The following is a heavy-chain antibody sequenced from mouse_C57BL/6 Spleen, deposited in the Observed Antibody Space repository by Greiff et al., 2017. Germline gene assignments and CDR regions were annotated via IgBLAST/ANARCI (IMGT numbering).Heavy chain of an antibody. V-gene: IGHV1-50*01. CDR3: ARGDSNYYAMDY. CDR2: IDPSDSYT. J-gene: IGHJ4*01. D-gene: IGHD2-5*01. Sequence: QVQLQQPGAELVKPGASVKLSCKASGYTFTSYWMQWVKQRPGQGLEWIGEIDPSDSYTNYNQQFQGQATLTVATSSSTAYMQLSSLSSEDSAVYYCARGDSNYYAMDYWGQGTSVTVSS. CDR1: GYTFTSYW.